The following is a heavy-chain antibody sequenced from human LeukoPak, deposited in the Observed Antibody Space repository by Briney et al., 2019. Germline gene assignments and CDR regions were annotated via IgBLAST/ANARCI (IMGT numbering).Heavy chain of an antibody. CDR1: GGSFSGYY. D-gene: IGHD6-13*01. J-gene: IGHJ5*02. Sequence: SETLSLTCAVYGGSFSGYYWSWIRQPPGKGLEWIGEINHSGSTNYNPSLKSRVTISVDTSKNQFSLKLSSVTAADTAVYYCARTEYSSWYRFNNWFDPWGQGTLVTVSS. CDR2: INHSGST. CDR3: ARTEYSSWYRFNNWFDP. V-gene: IGHV4-34*01.